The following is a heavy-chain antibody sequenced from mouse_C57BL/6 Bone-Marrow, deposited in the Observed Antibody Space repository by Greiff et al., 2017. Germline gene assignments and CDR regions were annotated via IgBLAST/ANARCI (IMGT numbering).Heavy chain of an antibody. CDR3: ARRGAPYYYGSSDAMDY. D-gene: IGHD1-1*01. J-gene: IGHJ4*01. CDR2: IYPGSGNT. CDR1: GYTFTDYY. Sequence: VQLQQSGAELVRPGASVKLSCKASGYTFTDYYINWVKQRPGQGLEWIARIYPGSGNTYYNEKFKGKATLTAEKSSSTAYMQLSILTSEDSAVYFCARRGAPYYYGSSDAMDYWGQGTSVTVSS. V-gene: IGHV1-76*01.